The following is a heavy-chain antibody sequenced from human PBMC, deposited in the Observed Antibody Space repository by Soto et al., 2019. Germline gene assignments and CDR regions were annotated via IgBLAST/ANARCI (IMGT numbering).Heavy chain of an antibody. D-gene: IGHD6-19*01. CDR2: ISYDGSNK. CDR1: GFTFSSYA. J-gene: IGHJ4*02. V-gene: IGHV3-30-3*01. CDR3: ARDTSPYSSGWHNRHFDY. Sequence: QVQLVESGGGVVQPGRSLRLSCAASGFTFSSYAMHWVRQAPGKGLEWVAVISYDGSNKYYTDSVKGRFTISRDNSKNTLYLQMNSLRPEDTAVYYCARDTSPYSSGWHNRHFDYWGQGNLVTVSS.